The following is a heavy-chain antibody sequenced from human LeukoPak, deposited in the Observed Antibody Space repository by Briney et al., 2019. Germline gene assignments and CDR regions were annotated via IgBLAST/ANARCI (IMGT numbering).Heavy chain of an antibody. CDR3: AREMNYDDYRTSDY. V-gene: IGHV1-2*02. Sequence: ASVKVSCKAPGYTFTDYYMHWVRQAPGQGFEWMGRINSNGGGTNYAQNFQGRVTMTRDTSISTVYMELISLRSDDTAVYYCAREMNYDDYRTSDYWGQGTLVTVSS. D-gene: IGHD4-17*01. CDR2: INSNGGGT. J-gene: IGHJ4*02. CDR1: GYTFTDYY.